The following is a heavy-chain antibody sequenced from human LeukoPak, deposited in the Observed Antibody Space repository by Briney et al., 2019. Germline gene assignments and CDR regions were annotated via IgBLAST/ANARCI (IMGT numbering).Heavy chain of an antibody. CDR1: GFTFSSYA. V-gene: IGHV3-64*01. CDR3: ARDLRYYMDV. J-gene: IGHJ6*03. D-gene: IGHD3-9*01. CDR2: ISSNGGST. Sequence: PGGSLRLSCAAPGFTFSSYAMHWVRQAPGKGLEYVSAISSNGGSTYYANSVKGRFTISRDNAKNSLYLQMNSLRAEDTAVYYCARDLRYYMDVWGKGTTVTVSS.